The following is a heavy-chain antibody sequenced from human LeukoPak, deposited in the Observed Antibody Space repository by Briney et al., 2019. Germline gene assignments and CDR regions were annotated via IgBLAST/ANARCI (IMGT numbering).Heavy chain of an antibody. Sequence: GASVRVSCKASGYTFSGYYMHWVRQAPGQGLEWMGWINPNSGGTNYAQKFQGRVTMTRDTSISTAYMELSRLRSDDKDGYTCGRAGGDYWGQGTLVTVSS. CDR3: GRAGGDY. J-gene: IGHJ4*02. CDR1: GYTFSGYY. CDR2: INPNSGGT. V-gene: IGHV1-2*02.